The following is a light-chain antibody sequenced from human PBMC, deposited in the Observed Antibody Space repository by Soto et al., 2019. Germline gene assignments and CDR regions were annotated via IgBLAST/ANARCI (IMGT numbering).Light chain of an antibody. V-gene: IGKV3-20*01. CDR2: GAS. J-gene: IGKJ2*01. Sequence: EIVLTQSPGTLSLSPGERATLSCRASQSVSSRYLAWYQQKPGQAPRLLIYGASSTATGIPDRIRGSGSGTAFSLTISSLEPEDLAVYYCQHYGSSTPMYTFGQGTKLEI. CDR3: QHYGSSTPMYT. CDR1: QSVSSRY.